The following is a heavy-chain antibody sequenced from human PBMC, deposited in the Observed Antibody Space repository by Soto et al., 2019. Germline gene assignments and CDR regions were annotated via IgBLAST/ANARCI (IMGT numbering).Heavy chain of an antibody. Sequence: GGSLRLSCAASGFTFSSYAMSWVRQAPGKGLEWVSGISGSGDSTYYADSVKGRFTISRDNSKNTLFLQMNSLGAEDTALYYCAKTVPGTKYWGQGTLVTVSS. J-gene: IGHJ4*02. D-gene: IGHD6-19*01. V-gene: IGHV3-23*01. CDR2: ISGSGDST. CDR3: AKTVPGTKY. CDR1: GFTFSSYA.